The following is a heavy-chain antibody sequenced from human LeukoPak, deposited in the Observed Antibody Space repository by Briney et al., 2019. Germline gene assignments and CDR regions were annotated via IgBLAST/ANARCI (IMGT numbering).Heavy chain of an antibody. D-gene: IGHD2-2*02. CDR2: INPNSGGT. V-gene: IGHV1-2*02. CDR1: GYTFTGYY. CDR3: ARDVVVVPAAIGYYYYYGMDV. J-gene: IGHJ6*02. Sequence: ASVKVSCKASGYTFTGYYMHWVRQAPGQGLEWMGWINPNSGGTNYAQKFQGRVTMTRDTSISTAYMELRSLRSDDTAVYYCARDVVVVPAAIGYYYYYGMDVWGQGTTVTVSS.